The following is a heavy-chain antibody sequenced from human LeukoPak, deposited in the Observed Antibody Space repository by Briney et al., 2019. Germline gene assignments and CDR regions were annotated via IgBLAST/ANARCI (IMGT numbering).Heavy chain of an antibody. CDR2: IYYSGST. Sequence: SETLSLTCTVSGGSISSYYWNWIRQPPGKGLEWIGYIYYSGSTNYNPSLKSRVTISVDTSKNQFSLKLSSVTAADTAVYYCARHQKLLWFGELSLDYWGQGTLVTVSS. CDR3: ARHQKLLWFGELSLDY. V-gene: IGHV4-59*08. CDR1: GGSISSYY. D-gene: IGHD3-10*01. J-gene: IGHJ4*02.